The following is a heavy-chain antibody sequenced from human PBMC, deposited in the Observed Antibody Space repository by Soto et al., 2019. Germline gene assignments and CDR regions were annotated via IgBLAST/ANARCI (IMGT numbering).Heavy chain of an antibody. J-gene: IGHJ4*02. Sequence: GESLKISCQASGYSFSNFGIAWVRQMPGEGLEWLGIIYPDESDTRYSPSFLGQVTISADKFIKTTYLQWSSLKASDSAIYFCTSSVLVTQTMNYSDLWGPGTLVTVSS. CDR2: IYPDESDT. CDR1: GYSFSNFG. D-gene: IGHD2-8*02. CDR3: TSSVLVTQTMNYSDL. V-gene: IGHV5-51*01.